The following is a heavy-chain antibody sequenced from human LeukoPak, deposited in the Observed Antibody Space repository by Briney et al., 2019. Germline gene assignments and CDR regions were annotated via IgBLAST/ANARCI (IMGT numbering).Heavy chain of an antibody. J-gene: IGHJ5*02. CDR1: GYSISSGYY. D-gene: IGHD3-10*01. CDR2: XXXXXXX. CDR3: ARAPYGELLFGWFDP. Sequence: SETLSLTCAVSGYSISSGYYWGWIRQPPGKXXXXXXXXXXXXXXXXXXXXXXXVXXXVDTSKNQFSLKLSSVTAADTAVYYCARAPYGELLFGWFDPWGQGTLVTVSS. V-gene: IGHV4-38-2*01.